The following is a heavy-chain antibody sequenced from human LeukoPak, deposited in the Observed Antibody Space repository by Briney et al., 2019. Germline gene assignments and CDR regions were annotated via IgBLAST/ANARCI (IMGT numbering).Heavy chain of an antibody. CDR2: ISGSGGST. CDR3: ANVWGSYTDY. Sequence: GGSLRLSCAASGFTLSSYAMSWVRQAPGKGLEWVSAISGSGGSTYYADSVEGRFTISRDNSKNTLYMQMNSLRAEDTAVYYCANVWGSYTDYWGQGTLVTVSS. V-gene: IGHV3-23*01. D-gene: IGHD3-16*01. J-gene: IGHJ4*02. CDR1: GFTLSSYA.